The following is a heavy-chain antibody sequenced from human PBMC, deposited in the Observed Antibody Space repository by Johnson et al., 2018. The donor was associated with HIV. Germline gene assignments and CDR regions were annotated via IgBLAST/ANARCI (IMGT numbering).Heavy chain of an antibody. D-gene: IGHD6-13*01. Sequence: VQLVESGGGLVQPGGSLRLSCAASGFTVSSNYMSWVRQAPGKGLEWVSVIYSGGSTYYADSVKGRFTIYRGNSKATLYLQMDSLRAEDTALYYCAREAGSSFSFDIWGQGTMVTVAP. CDR1: GFTVSSNY. J-gene: IGHJ3*02. CDR2: IYSGGST. CDR3: AREAGSSFSFDI. V-gene: IGHV3-66*01.